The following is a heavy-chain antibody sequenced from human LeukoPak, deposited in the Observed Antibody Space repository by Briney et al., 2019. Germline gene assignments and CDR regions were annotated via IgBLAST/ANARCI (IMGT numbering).Heavy chain of an antibody. Sequence: SETLSLTCAVYGGSFSGYYWSWIRQPPGKGLEWIGEINHSGSTNYNPSLKSRVTISVDTSKNQFSLKLSSVTAADTAVYYCARGEWEPIPFDYWGQGTLVTVSS. D-gene: IGHD1-26*01. CDR2: INHSGST. J-gene: IGHJ4*02. CDR3: ARGEWEPIPFDY. CDR1: GGSFSGYY. V-gene: IGHV4-34*01.